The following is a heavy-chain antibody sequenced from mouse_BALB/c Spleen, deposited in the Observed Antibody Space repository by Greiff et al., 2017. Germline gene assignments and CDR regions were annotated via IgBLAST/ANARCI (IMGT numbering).Heavy chain of an antibody. Sequence: DVHLVESGGGLVKPGGSLKLSCAASGFTFSSYAMSWVRQTPEKRLEWVASISSGGSTYYPDSVKGRFTISRDNARNILYLQMSSLRSEDTAMYYCAKDYDYVPFAYWGQGTLVTVSA. D-gene: IGHD2-4*01. V-gene: IGHV5-6-5*01. CDR1: GFTFSSYA. CDR2: ISSGGST. CDR3: AKDYDYVPFAY. J-gene: IGHJ3*01.